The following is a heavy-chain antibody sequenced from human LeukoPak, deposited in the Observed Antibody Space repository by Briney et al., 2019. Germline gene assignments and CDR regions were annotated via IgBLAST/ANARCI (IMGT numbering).Heavy chain of an antibody. J-gene: IGHJ3*02. D-gene: IGHD6-25*01. V-gene: IGHV4-34*01. CDR2: INHSGST. Sequence: SEPLSLTCAVSGGSFSGYYWSWIRQPPGKGLEWIGEINHSGSTNYNPSLKSRVTISVDTSKNQFSLKLSSVTAADTAVYYCARAGRLTFDIWGQGTMVTVSS. CDR3: ARAGRLTFDI. CDR1: GGSFSGYY.